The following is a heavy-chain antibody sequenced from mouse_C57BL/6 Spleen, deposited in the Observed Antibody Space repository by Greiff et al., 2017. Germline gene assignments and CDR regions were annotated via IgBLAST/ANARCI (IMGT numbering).Heavy chain of an antibody. Sequence: EVQLQEPGPGLAKPSQTLSLTCSVTGYSITSDYWNWIRKFPGHKLEYMGYISYSGSTYYNPSLNSRISITRDTSKNQYYLQLNSVTTEDTAAYDCARSRYYDYDEALDCWGRGASVTVCS. J-gene: IGHJ4*01. CDR2: ISYSGST. D-gene: IGHD2-4*01. CDR1: GYSITSDY. V-gene: IGHV3-8*01. CDR3: ARSRYYDYDEALDC.